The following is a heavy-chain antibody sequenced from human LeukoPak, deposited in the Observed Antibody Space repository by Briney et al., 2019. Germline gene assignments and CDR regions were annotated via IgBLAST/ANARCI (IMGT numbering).Heavy chain of an antibody. V-gene: IGHV3-33*06. CDR1: GFTFSTYG. J-gene: IGHJ6*02. CDR2: MWFDGSNK. CDR3: AKDEKDGTDV. Sequence: GRSLRLSCAASGFTFSTYGMHWVRQAPGKGLEWVAVMWFDGSNKYNADSVKGRFTISRDNSKNTLYLQMTGLRDEDTAVYFCAKDEKDGTDVWGQGTTVTVSS.